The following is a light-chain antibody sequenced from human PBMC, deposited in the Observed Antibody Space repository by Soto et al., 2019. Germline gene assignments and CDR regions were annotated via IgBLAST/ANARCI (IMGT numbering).Light chain of an antibody. CDR3: AAWDDSLSGVV. J-gene: IGLJ2*01. CDR1: SSNIVSNY. Sequence: QAVLTKPPSASGTPGQRVTISCSGSSSNIVSNYVYWYQQLPGTAPKLLIYSNNQRPSGVPDRFSGSKSGTSASLAISGLRSEDEAEYYCAAWDDSLSGVVFGGGTKLTVL. V-gene: IGLV1-47*02. CDR2: SNN.